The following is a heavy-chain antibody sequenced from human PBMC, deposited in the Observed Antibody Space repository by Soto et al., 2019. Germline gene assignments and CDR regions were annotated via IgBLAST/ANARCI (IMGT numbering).Heavy chain of an antibody. V-gene: IGHV4-31*03. CDR2: IYYIGST. Sequence: QVQLQESGPGLVKPSQTLSLTCTVSGGSISSGGYYWNWIRQHPGKGLEWIRYIYYIGSTYYNPSLKSRVTTLLDTSKNQFSLKLSSVPAADAALYYCARSVFPWGQGTLVTVSS. CDR1: GGSISSGGYY. CDR3: ARSVFP. J-gene: IGHJ5*02.